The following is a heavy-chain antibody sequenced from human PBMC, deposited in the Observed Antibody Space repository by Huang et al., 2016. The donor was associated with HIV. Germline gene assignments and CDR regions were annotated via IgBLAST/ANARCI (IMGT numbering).Heavy chain of an antibody. CDR2: ISAYNGNT. Sequence: QVELVQSGAEVKRPGASVRVSCKAAGYIFTKYGINWVRQAPGQGLEWMGGISAYNGNTNYAGKFQGRVTRTRDTSATTAYMELRDVTSADTAVYYCARDHWYPLQNWFDLWGQGTLVTVSS. CDR1: GYIFTKYG. CDR3: ARDHWYPLQNWFDL. V-gene: IGHV1-18*01. D-gene: IGHD1-1*01. J-gene: IGHJ5*01.